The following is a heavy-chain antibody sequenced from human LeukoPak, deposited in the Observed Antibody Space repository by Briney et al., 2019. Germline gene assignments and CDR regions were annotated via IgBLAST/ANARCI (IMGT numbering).Heavy chain of an antibody. D-gene: IGHD2-21*02. Sequence: GGSLRLSCAASGFTFSNAWMSWVRQAPGKGLEWVGRIKSKTDGGTIDYAAPVKGRFTISRDDSQNTVYLQMNSLKTEDTATYCCATPLTALPFDCWGQGTLVTVSS. CDR3: ATPLTALPFDC. J-gene: IGHJ4*02. CDR1: GFTFSNAW. V-gene: IGHV3-15*01. CDR2: IKSKTDGGTI.